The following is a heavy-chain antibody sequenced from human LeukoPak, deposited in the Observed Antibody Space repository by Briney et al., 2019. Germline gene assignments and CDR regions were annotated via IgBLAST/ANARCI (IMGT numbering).Heavy chain of an antibody. CDR1: GYTFTSYG. Sequence: ASVKVSCKASGYTFTSYGISWVRQAPGQGLEWMGWISAYNGNTNYAQKLQGRVTMTIDTSTSTAYMELRTLRSDEPAVYYCARDLPDVLRYFDWLLVTGVDYYGMDVWGQGTTVTVSS. J-gene: IGHJ6*02. V-gene: IGHV1-18*01. CDR3: ARDLPDVLRYFDWLLVTGVDYYGMDV. CDR2: ISAYNGNT. D-gene: IGHD3-9*01.